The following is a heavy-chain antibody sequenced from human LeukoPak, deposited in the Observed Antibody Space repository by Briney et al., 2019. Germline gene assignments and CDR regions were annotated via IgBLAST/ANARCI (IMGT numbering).Heavy chain of an antibody. Sequence: PGGSLRLSCAASGFTFSRYWMHWVRQGPGRGLVWVSRIDGDGSSTSYADFVKGRFTISRDNAQNTLYLQMNSLEVEDTAVYYCIRDYGAVGATNAFDIWGQGTMVTVSS. D-gene: IGHD1-26*01. J-gene: IGHJ3*02. V-gene: IGHV3-74*01. CDR2: IDGDGSST. CDR1: GFTFSRYW. CDR3: IRDYGAVGATNAFDI.